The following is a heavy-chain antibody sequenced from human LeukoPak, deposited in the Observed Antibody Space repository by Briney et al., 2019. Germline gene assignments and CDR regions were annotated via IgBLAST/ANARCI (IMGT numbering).Heavy chain of an antibody. V-gene: IGHV1-2*02. Sequence: ASVKVSCKASGYTFTDYYMHWVRQAPGQGFEWMGWINPNDGDTNYAQKFQGRVTMTRDTSISTAHMEVSGLRSDDTAVYYCARANFLYCSSTTCLFDYWGQGTLVTVSS. CDR3: ARANFLYCSSTTCLFDY. D-gene: IGHD2-2*01. J-gene: IGHJ4*02. CDR1: GYTFTDYY. CDR2: INPNDGDT.